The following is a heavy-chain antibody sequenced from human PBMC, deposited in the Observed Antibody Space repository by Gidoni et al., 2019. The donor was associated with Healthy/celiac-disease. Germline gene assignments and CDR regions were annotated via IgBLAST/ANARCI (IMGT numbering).Heavy chain of an antibody. CDR2: ISGSGGST. Sequence: EVQLLESGGGLVQPGGSLRLSCAASGFTFSSYAMSWVRQAPGKGLEWVSAISGSGGSTYYADSVKGRFTISRDNSKNTLYLQMNSLRAEDTAVYYCAKDGVLLWFGELLGLDYWGQGTLVTVSS. D-gene: IGHD3-10*01. J-gene: IGHJ4*02. V-gene: IGHV3-23*01. CDR1: GFTFSSYA. CDR3: AKDGVLLWFGELLGLDY.